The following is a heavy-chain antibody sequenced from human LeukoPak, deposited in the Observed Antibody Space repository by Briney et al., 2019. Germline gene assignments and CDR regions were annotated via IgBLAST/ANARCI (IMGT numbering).Heavy chain of an antibody. V-gene: IGHV3-64*01. D-gene: IGHD1-26*01. Sequence: GGSLRLSCAASGFTFSSYAMHWVRQAPGKGLEYVSAISSNGGSTYYANSVKGRFTISRDNSKNTLYLQMGSLRAEDMAVYYCARARGRGPYDYWGQGTLVTVSS. CDR1: GFTFSSYA. J-gene: IGHJ4*02. CDR3: ARARGRGPYDY. CDR2: ISSNGGST.